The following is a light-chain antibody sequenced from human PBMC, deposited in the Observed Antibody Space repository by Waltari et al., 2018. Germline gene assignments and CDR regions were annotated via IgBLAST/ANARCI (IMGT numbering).Light chain of an antibody. V-gene: IGKV3-15*01. CDR3: QQYNDYYS. J-gene: IGKJ2*03. CDR2: DAS. Sequence: EQVMTQSPATLSVSPGEVVTLSCRASQSVASNVAWYQHRPGQAPRLLIYDASTRASGIPARFSGSGSGTAFTLTISGLHSEDCALYYCQQYNDYYSFGQGAKLEIK. CDR1: QSVASN.